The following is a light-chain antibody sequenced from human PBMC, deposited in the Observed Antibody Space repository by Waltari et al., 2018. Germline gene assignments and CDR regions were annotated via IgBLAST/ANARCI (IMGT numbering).Light chain of an antibody. CDR2: HVS. V-gene: IGLV2-14*01. Sequence: QSALTQPASVSGSPGQSITISRTGTSSDVGGYNHFSWYQQHPGKAPKPMIYHVSNRPSGVSNRFSGSKSGNTASLTISGLQAEDEADYYCSSYTSSSTLVVFGGGTKLTVL. J-gene: IGLJ2*01. CDR1: SSDVGGYNH. CDR3: SSYTSSSTLVV.